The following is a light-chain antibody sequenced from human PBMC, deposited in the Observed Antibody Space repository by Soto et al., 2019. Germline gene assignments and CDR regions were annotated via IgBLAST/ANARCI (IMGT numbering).Light chain of an antibody. CDR1: QTVSSTY. J-gene: IGKJ2*01. V-gene: IGKV3-20*01. CDR2: GAS. CDR3: RQYGRSPPFT. Sequence: EIVLTQSPGTLSLSPGERATLSCRASQTVSSTYIAWYQQSPGQPPRLLIYGASSRATGIPDRFSGSGSGTDFTLTISRLEPEDFAVYFCRQYGRSPPFTFGQGTKVEIK.